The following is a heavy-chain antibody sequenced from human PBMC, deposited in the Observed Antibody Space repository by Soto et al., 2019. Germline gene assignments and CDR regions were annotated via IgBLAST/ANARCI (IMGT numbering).Heavy chain of an antibody. CDR2: ISYDGSNK. Sequence: QVPLVESGGGVVKPGRSLRLSCAASGFTFSSYAMHWVRQAPGKGLEWVAVISYDGSNKYYADSVKGRFTISRDNSKNTLYLQMNSLRAEDTAVYYCARPLWRDDYNWGYFDLWGRGTLVTVSS. CDR3: ARPLWRDDYNWGYFDL. J-gene: IGHJ2*01. CDR1: GFTFSSYA. V-gene: IGHV3-30-3*01. D-gene: IGHD4-4*01.